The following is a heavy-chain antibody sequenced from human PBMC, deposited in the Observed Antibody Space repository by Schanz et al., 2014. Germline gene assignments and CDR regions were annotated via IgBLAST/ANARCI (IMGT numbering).Heavy chain of an antibody. D-gene: IGHD3-10*01. CDR3: VRQLLWFGESGVDT. CDR1: GGSIRRSTYY. Sequence: QLQLQESGPGLVKPSETLSLTCTVSGGSIRRSTYYWGWIRQPPGKGLEWVASIYNSGSAYYGPSLKSRAPISVETSKTQFSLGLNSVTASDTAVYYCVRQLLWFGESGVDTWGQGTLVVVSS. V-gene: IGHV4-39*01. J-gene: IGHJ5*02. CDR2: IYNSGSA.